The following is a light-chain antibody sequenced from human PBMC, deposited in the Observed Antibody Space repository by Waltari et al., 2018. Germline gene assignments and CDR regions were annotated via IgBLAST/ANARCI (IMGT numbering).Light chain of an antibody. CDR3: QQYHSIPLT. J-gene: IGKJ4*01. Sequence: DILMTQSPDSLAVSLGERATINCSSSQKILYSSNNKNYLAWYQQRPGQPPKLLISWASTRESGVPDRFSGSGSATDFTLTISSLQAEDVAIYHCQQYHSIPLTFGGGTKVEIK. CDR1: QKILYSSNNKNY. V-gene: IGKV4-1*01. CDR2: WAS.